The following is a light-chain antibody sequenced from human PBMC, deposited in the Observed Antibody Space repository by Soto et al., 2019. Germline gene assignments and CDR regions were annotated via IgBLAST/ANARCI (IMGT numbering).Light chain of an antibody. CDR2: DAS. Sequence: IVLTQSPATLSLSPGEGATLSCRASQSVSSYLAWYQQKPGQAPRLLIYDASNRATGIPARFSGSVSGTDGTITISSLEKEDGTVYYCQHRSNWTLTFGGGTKVDIK. CDR3: QHRSNWTLT. V-gene: IGKV3-11*01. CDR1: QSVSSY. J-gene: IGKJ4*01.